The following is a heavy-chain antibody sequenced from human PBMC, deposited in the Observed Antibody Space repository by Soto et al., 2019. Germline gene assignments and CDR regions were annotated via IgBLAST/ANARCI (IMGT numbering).Heavy chain of an antibody. CDR1: GGSVGGYY. Sequence: PSETLSLTCTLSGGSVGGYYGSWFRQPPGKGLEWIGYIYYTGSTNYNPSLKSRVTVSVDTSKNQFSLKLSSVTAADTAVYYCARATYYYDRSGYLYYFDYWGQGTLVTVSS. CDR3: ARATYYYDRSGYLYYFDY. CDR2: IYYTGST. J-gene: IGHJ4*02. D-gene: IGHD3-22*01. V-gene: IGHV4-59*02.